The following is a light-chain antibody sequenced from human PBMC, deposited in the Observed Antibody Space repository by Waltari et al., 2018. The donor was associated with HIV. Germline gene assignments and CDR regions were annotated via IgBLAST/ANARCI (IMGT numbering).Light chain of an antibody. CDR3: SSWTSSTTLV. Sequence: QSALTQPASVSGSPGQSITISCTGTNSDFGSYDFVSWYQQYPGKAPILIISDVRNRPSGISSRFPGSKYGYTASLTISGLRAEDEADYFCSSWTSSTTLVFGTGTKVTVL. V-gene: IGLV2-14*01. J-gene: IGLJ1*01. CDR1: NSDFGSYDF. CDR2: DVR.